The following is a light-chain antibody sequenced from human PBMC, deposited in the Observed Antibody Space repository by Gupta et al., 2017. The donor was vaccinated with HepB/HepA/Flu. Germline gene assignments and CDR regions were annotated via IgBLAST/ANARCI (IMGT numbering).Light chain of an antibody. CDR3: CAYAGRDTYV. Sequence: QSALTQPRSVSGSPGQSVTISCTGTISDVGNYNYVSWYQQHSGKAHKLIIYDVMKRPSGVPDRFSGSKSGNTASLTISDHQAEDDADYHCCAYAGRDTYVFGNGTKVTVL. CDR2: DVM. J-gene: IGLJ1*01. V-gene: IGLV2-11*01. CDR1: ISDVGNYNY.